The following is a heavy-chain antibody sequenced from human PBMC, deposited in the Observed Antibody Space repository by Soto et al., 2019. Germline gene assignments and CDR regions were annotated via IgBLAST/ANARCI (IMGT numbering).Heavy chain of an antibody. D-gene: IGHD6-19*01. J-gene: IGHJ1*01. CDR2: IYLNDDK. Sequence: GPTLVCRTQTLTLTCTFSGVSLSTSGVGVGFIRQPPGKALEWLALIYLNDDKRYSPSLKSRLTITKDTSKNQVVLTMNNMDPVDTATYYCAHRGIAVAGTRRWADYFQNWGQGTLVTVSS. V-gene: IGHV2-5*01. CDR3: AHRGIAVAGTRRWADYFQN. CDR1: GVSLSTSGVG.